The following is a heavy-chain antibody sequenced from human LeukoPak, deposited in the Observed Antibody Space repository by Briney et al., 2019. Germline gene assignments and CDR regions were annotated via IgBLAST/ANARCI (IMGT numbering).Heavy chain of an antibody. V-gene: IGHV4-61*02. J-gene: IGHJ6*03. CDR3: ARDRKYYYHMDV. CDR1: GGSISSGSYY. Sequence: SETLSLTCTVSGGSISSGSYYRTWIRQPAGKGLEWIGRIDTSGSTNYSPSLKSRVTISVDTSKNQFSLNLTSLTAADTAVYYCARDRKYYYHMDVWGKGTTVTVSS. CDR2: IDTSGST. D-gene: IGHD1-14*01.